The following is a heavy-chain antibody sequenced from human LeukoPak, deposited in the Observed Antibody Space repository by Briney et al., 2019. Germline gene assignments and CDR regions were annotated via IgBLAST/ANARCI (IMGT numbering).Heavy chain of an antibody. Sequence: SQTLSLTCAISGDSVSSNSVAWNWIRQSPSRGLEWLGRTYYRSKWYNDYAVSVKSRITINPDTYKNQFSLHLNSVTPEDTAVYYCARTSAYSITRTGSDYYYMDVWGKGTTVTVSS. CDR2: TYYRSKWYN. D-gene: IGHD6-13*01. CDR1: GDSVSSNSVA. J-gene: IGHJ6*03. CDR3: ARTSAYSITRTGSDYYYMDV. V-gene: IGHV6-1*01.